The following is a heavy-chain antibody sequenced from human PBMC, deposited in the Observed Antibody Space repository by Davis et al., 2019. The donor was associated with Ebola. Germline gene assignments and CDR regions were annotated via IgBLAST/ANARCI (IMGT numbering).Heavy chain of an antibody. D-gene: IGHD3-10*01. CDR1: GGSIISSSSY. CDR2: IYYSGIT. CDR3: ARYSVAYYYGSGSYYNWFDP. J-gene: IGHJ5*02. Sequence: SETLSLTCTVSGGSIISSSSYWGWIRQPPRKGLEWIGSIYYSGITYYNPSLKSRVTISVDTSKNQFSLKLSSVTAADTAVYYCARYSVAYYYGSGSYYNWFDPWGQGTLVTVSS. V-gene: IGHV4-39*07.